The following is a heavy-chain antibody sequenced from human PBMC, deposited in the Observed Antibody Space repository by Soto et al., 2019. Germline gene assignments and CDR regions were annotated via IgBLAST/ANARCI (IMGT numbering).Heavy chain of an antibody. V-gene: IGHV4-31*03. D-gene: IGHD2-15*01. J-gene: IGHJ5*02. CDR1: GGSISSGGYY. CDR2: IYYSGST. Sequence: PSQTLSLTCTVSGGSISSGGYYCSWIRQHPGKGLEWIGYIYYSGSTYYNPSLKSRVTISVDTSKNQFSLKLSSVTAADTAVYYCARGELLVVVAATSNWFDPWGQGTLVTVSS. CDR3: ARGELLVVVAATSNWFDP.